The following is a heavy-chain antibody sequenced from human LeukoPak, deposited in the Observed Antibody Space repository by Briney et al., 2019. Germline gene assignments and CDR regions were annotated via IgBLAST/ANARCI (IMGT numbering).Heavy chain of an antibody. D-gene: IGHD5-18*01. CDR1: GGSISSGDYY. J-gene: IGHJ4*02. Sequence: PSETLSLTCTVSGGSISSGDYYWSWIRQPPGKGLEWIGYIYYSGSTYYNPSLKSRVTIPVDTSKNQLSLKLSSVTAADTAVYYCARARQPIYTAMADFDYWGQGTLVTVSS. V-gene: IGHV4-30-4*01. CDR2: IYYSGST. CDR3: ARARQPIYTAMADFDY.